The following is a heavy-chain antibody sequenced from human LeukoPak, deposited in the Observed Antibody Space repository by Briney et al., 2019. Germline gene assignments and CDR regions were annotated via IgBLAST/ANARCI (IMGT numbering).Heavy chain of an antibody. CDR3: AKRSSGSYYYFDY. CDR2: INPNSGGT. V-gene: IGHV1-2*02. CDR1: GYTFTGYY. J-gene: IGHJ4*02. D-gene: IGHD1-26*01. Sequence: GASVKVSCKASGYTFTGYYMHWVRQAPGQGLEWMGWINPNSGGTNYAQKFQGRVTVTRDTSISTAYMELSRLRSDDTAVYYCAKRSSGSYYYFDYWGQGTLVTVSS.